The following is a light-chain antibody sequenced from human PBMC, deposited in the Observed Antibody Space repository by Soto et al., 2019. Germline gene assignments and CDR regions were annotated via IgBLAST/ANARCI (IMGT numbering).Light chain of an antibody. Sequence: SALTQPASLSGSAVQGSSISCTGTSSDVGGYNYVSWYQQHPGKAPKLMIYDVSNRPSGVSNRFSGSKSGNTASLTISGLQAEDEADYYCSSYTSSRTTVFGTGTKVTVL. CDR3: SSYTSSRTTV. CDR1: SSDVGGYNY. V-gene: IGLV2-14*01. CDR2: DVS. J-gene: IGLJ1*01.